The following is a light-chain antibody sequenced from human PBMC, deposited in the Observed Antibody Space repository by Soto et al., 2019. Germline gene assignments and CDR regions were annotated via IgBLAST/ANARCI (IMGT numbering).Light chain of an antibody. J-gene: IGKJ2*01. V-gene: IGKV3-20*01. CDR2: GAS. CDR1: QSVSSDF. Sequence: DILLTQSPGTLSLSPGETATLSCRASQSVSSDFLAWYQQKPGQSPRLLIYGASLRVTGIPDRFSGSGSGTDFTLSISSPQPEDFAVYYCQFLVRSSYIFGQGTKLEIK. CDR3: QFLVRSSYI.